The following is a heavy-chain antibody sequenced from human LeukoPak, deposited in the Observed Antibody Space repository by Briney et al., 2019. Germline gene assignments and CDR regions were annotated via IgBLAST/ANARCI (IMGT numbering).Heavy chain of an antibody. CDR1: GYTFTSYD. CDR2: MNPNSGNT. D-gene: IGHD6-13*01. V-gene: IGHV1-8*01. Sequence: ASVKVSCKASGYTFTSYDINWVRQATGQGLEWMGWMNPNSGNTGYAQKFQGRVTMTRNTSISTAYMELSSLRSEDTAMYYCARHLGFGSSVTSNWFDPWGQGTLVTVSS. J-gene: IGHJ5*02. CDR3: ARHLGFGSSVTSNWFDP.